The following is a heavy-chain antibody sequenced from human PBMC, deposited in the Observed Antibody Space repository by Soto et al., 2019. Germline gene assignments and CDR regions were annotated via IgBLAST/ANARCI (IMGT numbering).Heavy chain of an antibody. CDR2: VKNKANSYTT. Sequence: EVQLVESGGGLVQPGGSLRLSCAASGFTFSDHYMDWVRQAPGKGLEWVGRVKNKANSYTTEYAASVKGRCTISRDDSRDLLFLQMNSLKTADTALYYCTRVHLGAPTRYFDYWGQGALVTVSS. CDR1: GFTFSDHY. CDR3: TRVHLGAPTRYFDY. D-gene: IGHD2-15*01. V-gene: IGHV3-72*01. J-gene: IGHJ4*02.